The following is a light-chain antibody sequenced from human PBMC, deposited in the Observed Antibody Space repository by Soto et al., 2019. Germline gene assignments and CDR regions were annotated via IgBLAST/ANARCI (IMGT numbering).Light chain of an antibody. V-gene: IGKV1-5*01. CDR1: QSISSW. CDR2: GAS. J-gene: IGKJ1*01. CDR3: QQYNRYPWT. Sequence: DIQMTQSPSTLSASVGDRVTITCLASQSISSWLAWYQQKPGKAPKLLIYGASRLESGVPSRFSGSGSGTRFTLTISSLQAEDFATYYCQQYNRYPWTVGQRTNVEIK.